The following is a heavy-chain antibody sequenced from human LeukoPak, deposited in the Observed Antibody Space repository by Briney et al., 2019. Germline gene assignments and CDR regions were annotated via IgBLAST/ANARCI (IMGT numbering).Heavy chain of an antibody. CDR3: ARPRSYGYFDY. V-gene: IGHV1-46*01. CDR2: INPSGGST. CDR1: GYTFTSYG. Sequence: ASVKVSCKASGYTFTSYGISWVRQAPGQGLEWMGIINPSGGSTSYAQKFQGRVTMTRDTSTSTVYMELSSLRSEDTAVYYCARPRSYGYFDYWGQGTLVTVSS. D-gene: IGHD5-18*01. J-gene: IGHJ4*02.